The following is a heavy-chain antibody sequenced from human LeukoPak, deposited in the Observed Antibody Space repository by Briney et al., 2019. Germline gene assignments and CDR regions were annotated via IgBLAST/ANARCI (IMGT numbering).Heavy chain of an antibody. V-gene: IGHV3-73*01. D-gene: IGHD3-10*01. CDR3: TRLTVRGVNGPHYGMDV. J-gene: IGHJ6*04. CDR2: IRSKANSYAT. CDR1: GFTFSGSA. Sequence: GGSLKLSCAASGFTFSGSAMHWVRQASGKGLEWVGRIRSKANSYATAYAASVKGRFTISRDDSKNTAYLQMNSLKTEDTVVYYCTRLTVRGVNGPHYGMDVWGKGTTVTVSS.